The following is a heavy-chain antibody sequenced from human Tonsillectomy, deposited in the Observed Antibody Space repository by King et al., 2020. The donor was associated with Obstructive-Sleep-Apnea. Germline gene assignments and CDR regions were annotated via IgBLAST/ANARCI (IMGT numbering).Heavy chain of an antibody. CDR1: GFTFSNAW. CDR2: IKSKTDGGTT. D-gene: IGHD3-3*01. Sequence: EVQLVESGGGLVKPGGSLRLSCAASGFTFSNAWMSWVRQAPGKGLQWVGRIKSKTDGGTTDYAAPVKGRFTVSRDDSKNTLSLQMNSLKTEDTAVYYCTRDRDFWSGYYDDDFDYWGQGTLVTVSS. V-gene: IGHV3-15*01. CDR3: TRDRDFWSGYYDDDFDY. J-gene: IGHJ4*02.